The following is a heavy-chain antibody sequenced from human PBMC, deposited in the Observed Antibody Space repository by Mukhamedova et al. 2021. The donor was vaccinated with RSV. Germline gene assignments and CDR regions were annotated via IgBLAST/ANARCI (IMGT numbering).Heavy chain of an antibody. J-gene: IGHJ3*02. D-gene: IGHD2-2*01. Sequence: IYAQKFQGRVTMTEDTSTVTAYMELSSLRSEDTAVYYCATYCSSTSCYLSLDAFDIWGQGTMVTVSS. V-gene: IGHV1-24*01. CDR3: ATYCSSTSCYLSLDAFDI.